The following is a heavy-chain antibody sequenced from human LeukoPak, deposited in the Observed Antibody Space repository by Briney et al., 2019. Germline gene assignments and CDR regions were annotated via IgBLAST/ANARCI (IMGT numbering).Heavy chain of an antibody. CDR1: GGTFSSYA. CDR3: ARLGIAYYYDSSGINDAFDI. CDR2: IIPIFGTA. D-gene: IGHD3-22*01. Sequence: SVKVSCKASGGTFSSYAISWVRQAPGQGLEWMGRIIPIFGTANYAQKFQGRVTITTDESTSTAYMELSSLRSEDTAVYYCARLGIAYYYDSSGINDAFDIWGQGIMVTVSS. J-gene: IGHJ3*02. V-gene: IGHV1-69*05.